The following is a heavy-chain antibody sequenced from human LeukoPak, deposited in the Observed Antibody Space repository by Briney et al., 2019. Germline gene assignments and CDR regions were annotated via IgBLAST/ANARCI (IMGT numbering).Heavy chain of an antibody. V-gene: IGHV4-39*07. J-gene: IGHJ5*02. Sequence: KTSETLSLTRTVSGGSISSSSYYWGWIRQPPGKGLEWIGSIYYSGSTYYNPSLKSRVTISVDTSKNQFSLKLSSVTAADTAVYYCARESGVVPAANWFDPWGQGTLVTVSS. CDR1: GGSISSSSYY. D-gene: IGHD2-2*01. CDR2: IYYSGST. CDR3: ARESGVVPAANWFDP.